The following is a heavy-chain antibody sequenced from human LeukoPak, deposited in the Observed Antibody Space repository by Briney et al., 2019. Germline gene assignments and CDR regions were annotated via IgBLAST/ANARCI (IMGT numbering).Heavy chain of an antibody. D-gene: IGHD3-16*01. J-gene: IGHJ5*02. CDR1: GFTFSNFW. CDR2: INSDGSST. Sequence: GGSLRLSCAASGFTFSNFWMYWVRQPPGKGLVWVSRINSDGSSTTYADSVKGRFTISRDNSKNTLDLQMNSLRAEDTAVYYCAKDIGASWFDPWGQGTLVTVSS. CDR3: AKDIGASWFDP. V-gene: IGHV3-74*01.